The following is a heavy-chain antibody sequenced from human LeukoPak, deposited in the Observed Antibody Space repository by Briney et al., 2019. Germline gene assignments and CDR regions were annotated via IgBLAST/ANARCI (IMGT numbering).Heavy chain of an antibody. D-gene: IGHD2-15*01. Sequence: SETLSLTCTVSGGSISSYYWSWTRQPPGKGLEWIGYIYYSGSTNYNPSLKSRVTISVDTSKNQFSLKLSSVTAADTAVYYCARHVGGYCSGGSCYEPLVEYYFDYWGQGTLVTVSS. J-gene: IGHJ4*02. CDR2: IYYSGST. CDR3: ARHVGGYCSGGSCYEPLVEYYFDY. CDR1: GGSISSYY. V-gene: IGHV4-59*08.